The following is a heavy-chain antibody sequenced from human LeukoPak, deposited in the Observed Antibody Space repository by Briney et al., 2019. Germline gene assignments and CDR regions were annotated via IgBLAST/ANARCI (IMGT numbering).Heavy chain of an antibody. V-gene: IGHV3-23*01. CDR1: GFTFSSYA. CDR3: AKDQRQWLPKTHYYYMDV. CDR2: ISGSGGST. Sequence: GGSLRLSCAASGFTFSSYAMSWVRQAPGKGLEWVSAISGSGGSTYYADSVKGRFTISRDNSKNTLYLQMNSLRAEDTAVYYCAKDQRQWLPKTHYYYMDVWGKGTTVTVSS. D-gene: IGHD6-19*01. J-gene: IGHJ6*03.